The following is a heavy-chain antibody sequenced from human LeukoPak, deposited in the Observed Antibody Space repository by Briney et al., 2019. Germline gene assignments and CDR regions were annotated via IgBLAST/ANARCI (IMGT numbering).Heavy chain of an antibody. CDR2: ISYSGTT. CDR1: GASISSGNYF. V-gene: IGHV4-39*01. CDR3: AWSFDY. D-gene: IGHD3-3*01. J-gene: IGHJ4*02. Sequence: SETLSLTCSVSGASISSGNYFWNWVRQSPVKGLEWIGCISYSGTTHYNPSLKSRVTIFVDTSKNQFSLNLNSVTASDTAVYYCAWSFDYWGQGTLVAVSS.